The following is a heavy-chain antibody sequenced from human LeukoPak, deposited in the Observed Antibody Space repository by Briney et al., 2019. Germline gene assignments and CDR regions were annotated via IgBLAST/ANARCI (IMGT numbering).Heavy chain of an antibody. CDR2: ISYDGSNK. CDR3: ARDSAVAHYFDY. D-gene: IGHD6-19*01. V-gene: IGHV3-30-3*01. J-gene: IGHJ4*02. Sequence: GGFLRLSCAASGFTFSSYAMHWVRQAPGKGLEWVAVISYDGSNKYYADSVKGRFTISRDNSKNTLYLQMNSLRAEDTAVYYCARDSAVAHYFDYWGQGTLVTVSS. CDR1: GFTFSSYA.